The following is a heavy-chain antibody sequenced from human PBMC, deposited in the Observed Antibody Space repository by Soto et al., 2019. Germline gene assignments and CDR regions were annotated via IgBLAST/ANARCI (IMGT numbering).Heavy chain of an antibody. Sequence: QVQLVESGGGVVQPGRSLRLSCKASGFTLSDYGRHWVRQAPGKGLEGVAVIWHDGGAKYYAESVTGRITISRDNSKNTVHLQIDSLGAEDTALYYCARDPGRDSPIDYWGQGTLVTVSS. CDR1: GFTLSDYG. D-gene: IGHD3-22*01. CDR2: IWHDGGAK. J-gene: IGHJ4*02. CDR3: ARDPGRDSPIDY. V-gene: IGHV3-33*01.